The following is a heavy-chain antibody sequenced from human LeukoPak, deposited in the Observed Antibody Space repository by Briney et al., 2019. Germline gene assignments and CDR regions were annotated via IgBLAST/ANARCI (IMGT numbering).Heavy chain of an antibody. CDR1: GFTFDDFG. J-gene: IGHJ4*02. CDR3: VRDMGGWQTYFDY. V-gene: IGHV3-21*01. Sequence: GGSLRLSCAASGFTFDDFGLSWVRQAPGKGLEWVSSISSSSSYIYYADSVKGRFTISRDNATNSLYLQLNSLRAEDTAVYYCVRDMGGWQTYFDYWGQGTLVTVSS. CDR2: ISSSSSYI. D-gene: IGHD6-19*01.